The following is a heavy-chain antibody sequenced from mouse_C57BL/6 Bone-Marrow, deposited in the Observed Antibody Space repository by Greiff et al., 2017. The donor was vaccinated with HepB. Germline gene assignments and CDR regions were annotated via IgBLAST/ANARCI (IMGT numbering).Heavy chain of an antibody. V-gene: IGHV5-12*01. CDR1: GFTFSDYY. D-gene: IGHD2-4*01. CDR2: ISNGGGST. CDR3: AFDYDWYFDV. Sequence: EVQVVESGGGLVQPGGSLKLSCAASGFTFSDYYMYWVRQTPEKRLEWVAYISNGGGSTYYPDTVKGRFTISRDNAKNTLYLQMSRLKSEDTAMYYCAFDYDWYFDVWGTGTTVTVSS. J-gene: IGHJ1*03.